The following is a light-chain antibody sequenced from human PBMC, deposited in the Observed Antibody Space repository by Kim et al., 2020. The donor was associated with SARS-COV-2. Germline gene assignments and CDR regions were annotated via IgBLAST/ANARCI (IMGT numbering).Light chain of an antibody. CDR2: AAS. CDR3: QQSYSIPIS. J-gene: IGKJ5*01. V-gene: IGKV1-39*01. CDR1: QSISSY. Sequence: DIQMTQSPSSLSASVGDRVTITCRASQSISSYLNWYQQKPGKAPKLLIYAASSLQSGVPSRFSGSGSGTDFTLTISSLQPEDFATDYCQQSYSIPISVGQGTRLEIK.